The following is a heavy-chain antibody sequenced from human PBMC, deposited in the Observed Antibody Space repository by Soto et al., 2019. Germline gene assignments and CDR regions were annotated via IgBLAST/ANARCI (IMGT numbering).Heavy chain of an antibody. CDR1: GYSFTSYL. Sequence: LGESLKIACKGSGYSFTSYLIGWVRQMPGKGLEWMGIIYPGDADTRYSPSFQGQVTISAAKSIRTAYLQWSTLKASDTAMYYCARHSSAGLGELVPPDYSSLDIWGPETTVTASS. CDR3: ARHSSAGLGELVPPDYSSLDI. D-gene: IGHD3-10*01. CDR2: IYPGDADT. V-gene: IGHV5-51*01. J-gene: IGHJ6*02.